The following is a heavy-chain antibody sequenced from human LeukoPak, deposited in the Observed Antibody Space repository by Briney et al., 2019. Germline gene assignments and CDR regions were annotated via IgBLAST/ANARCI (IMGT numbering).Heavy chain of an antibody. CDR3: ASLAMYSGGWPILDY. Sequence: SETLSLTCTVSGGSISNFHWTWIWQPPGKGLEWIGWIHSSGSTSYNPSLKSRVTISVDTSKNQFSLQMNSVTAADTAVFYCASLAMYSGGWPILDYWGQGALVTVS. CDR2: IHSSGST. J-gene: IGHJ4*02. D-gene: IGHD1-26*01. V-gene: IGHV4-4*09. CDR1: GGSISNFH.